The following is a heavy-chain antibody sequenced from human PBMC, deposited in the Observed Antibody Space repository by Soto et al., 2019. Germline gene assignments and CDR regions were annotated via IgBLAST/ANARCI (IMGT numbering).Heavy chain of an antibody. CDR1: GASISSGDYL. Sequence: SETLSLTCTVSGASISSGDYLWSLIRQSPGKGLEWIGYIYNSGSTNYKPSLKSRVTISLDKSENQFSLKVTSLTAADTAVYYCASRDPGTSVDYWGQGTLVTVSS. CDR2: IYNSGST. V-gene: IGHV4-30-4*01. J-gene: IGHJ4*02. D-gene: IGHD1-7*01. CDR3: ASRDPGTSVDY.